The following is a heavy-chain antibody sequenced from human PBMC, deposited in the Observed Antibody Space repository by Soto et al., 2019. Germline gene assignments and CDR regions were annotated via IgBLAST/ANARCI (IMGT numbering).Heavy chain of an antibody. CDR1: GYTFTSYG. CDR3: ASDMRAAAGPPGVVWFAP. D-gene: IGHD6-13*01. CDR2: ISAYNGNT. V-gene: IGHV1-18*01. J-gene: IGHJ5*02. Sequence: QVQLVQSGAEVKKPGASVKVSCKASGYTFTSYGISWVRQAPGQGLEWMGWISAYNGNTNYAQKLQGSVTMTTDTSTSTAYMELRSLRSDDTAVSYWASDMRAAAGPPGVVWFAPWGQGTLVTVSS.